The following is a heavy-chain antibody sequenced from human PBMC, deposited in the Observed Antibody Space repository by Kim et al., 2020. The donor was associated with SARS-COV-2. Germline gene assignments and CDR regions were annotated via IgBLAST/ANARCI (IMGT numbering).Heavy chain of an antibody. CDR1: GFTFSSYG. CDR3: ARDISPVVPAAMGDY. D-gene: IGHD2-2*01. Sequence: GGSLRLSCVASGFTFSSYGMHWVRQAPGKGLEWVAVIWYDGSNKYYADSVKGRFTISRDNTKNTLYLQMNSLRAEDTAVYYCARDISPVVPAAMGDYWG. CDR2: IWYDGSNK. V-gene: IGHV3-33*01. J-gene: IGHJ4*01.